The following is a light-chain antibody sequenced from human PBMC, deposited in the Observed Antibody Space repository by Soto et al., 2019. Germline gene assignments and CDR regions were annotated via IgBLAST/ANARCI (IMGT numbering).Light chain of an antibody. Sequence: EIVLTQSPGTQSLSPGERATLSCRASQSISSVNLAWYQQKPGQAPRLLINGASSRATGIPDRFSGSGSGTDFTLTISRLAPEEFAVYYCQQYDSSPRTFGQGTKLEIK. J-gene: IGKJ1*01. CDR2: GAS. V-gene: IGKV3-20*01. CDR1: QSISSVN. CDR3: QQYDSSPRT.